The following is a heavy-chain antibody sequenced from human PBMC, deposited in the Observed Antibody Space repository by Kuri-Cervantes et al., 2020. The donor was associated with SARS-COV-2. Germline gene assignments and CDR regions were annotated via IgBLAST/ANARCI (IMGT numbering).Heavy chain of an antibody. V-gene: IGHV4-4*07. CDR1: GGSISSYF. CDR2: IYSSGST. Sequence: SETLSLTCTVSGGSISSYFWSCIRQPAGKGLEWIGHIYSSGSTNYNPSLKSRVTISVDTSKNQFSLKLSSVTAADTAVYYCAREQWLRNDYWGQGTLVTVSS. D-gene: IGHD5-12*01. CDR3: AREQWLRNDY. J-gene: IGHJ4*02.